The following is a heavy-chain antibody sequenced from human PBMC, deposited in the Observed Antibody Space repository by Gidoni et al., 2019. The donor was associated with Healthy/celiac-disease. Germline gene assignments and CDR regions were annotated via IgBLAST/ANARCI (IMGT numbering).Heavy chain of an antibody. V-gene: IGHV4-39*01. D-gene: IGHD3-10*01. CDR2: IYYSGST. CDR1: GGSISSSSYY. CDR3: AQEIHYGSGSYQYDGTSVFDI. Sequence: QLQLQESGPGLVKPSETLSLTCTVSGGSISSSSYYWGWIRQPPGKGLEWIGSIYYSGSTYYNPSLKSRVTISVDTSKNQFSLKLSSVTAADTAVYYCAQEIHYGSGSYQYDGTSVFDIWGQGTMVTVSS. J-gene: IGHJ3*02.